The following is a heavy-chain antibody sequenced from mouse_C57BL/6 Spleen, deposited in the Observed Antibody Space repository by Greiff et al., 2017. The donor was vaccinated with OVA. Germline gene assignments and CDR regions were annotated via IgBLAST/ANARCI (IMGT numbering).Heavy chain of an antibody. CDR3: ATLGDDSGYVLDY. J-gene: IGHJ2*01. Sequence: EVNVVESGGGLVKPGGSLKLSCAASGFTFSSYTMSWVRQTPEKRLEWVATISGGGGNTYYPDSVKGRFTISRDNAKNTLYLQMSSLRSEDTALYYCATLGDDSGYVLDYWGQGTTLTVSS. V-gene: IGHV5-9*01. CDR2: ISGGGGNT. CDR1: GFTFSSYT. D-gene: IGHD3-2*02.